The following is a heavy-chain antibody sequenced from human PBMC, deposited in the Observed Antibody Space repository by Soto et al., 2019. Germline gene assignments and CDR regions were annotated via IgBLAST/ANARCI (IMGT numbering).Heavy chain of an antibody. CDR2: IIPIFGTA. Sequence: QVQLLQSGAEVKKPGSSVKVSCKASGGTFSSYAITWVRQAPGQGLEWMGGIIPIFGTANYAQKFQARVTINADESTRTAYMELSSLRSEDTAVYYCARDRGPSSGYYPYWFDPWGQGTLVTVSS. D-gene: IGHD3-22*01. CDR3: ARDRGPSSGYYPYWFDP. CDR1: GGTFSSYA. V-gene: IGHV1-69*12. J-gene: IGHJ5*02.